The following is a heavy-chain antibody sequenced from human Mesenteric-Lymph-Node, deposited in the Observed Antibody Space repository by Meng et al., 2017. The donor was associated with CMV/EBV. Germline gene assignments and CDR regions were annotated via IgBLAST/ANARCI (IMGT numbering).Heavy chain of an antibody. CDR1: RFTFSDYW. V-gene: IGHV3-7*01. J-gene: IGHJ6*02. CDR2: IKQDGSVN. CDR3: AKGAGRTYYYSGIDV. Sequence: GESLKISCAASRFTFSDYWMTWVRQAPGKGLEWVANIKQDGSVNNYVDSVKGRFTISRDNAKNTLYLQMNSLRAEDTALYYCAKGAGRTYYYSGIDVWGQGTTVTVSS.